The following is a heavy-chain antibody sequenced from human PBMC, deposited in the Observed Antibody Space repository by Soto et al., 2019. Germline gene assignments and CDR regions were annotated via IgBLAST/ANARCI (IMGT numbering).Heavy chain of an antibody. CDR3: ARDSSGWYARCVSFFYY. Sequence: QVPLVGSGGGVVQPGRSLRLPCAASGFTFSSYAMHWVRQAPGKGLEWVAVISYDGSNKYYADSVKGRVTISRDNSKNTLYLQMNILRAEDTAVYYCARDSSGWYARCVSFFYYWGQGTLVTVSS. J-gene: IGHJ4*02. V-gene: IGHV3-30-3*01. CDR2: ISYDGSNK. CDR1: GFTFSSYA. D-gene: IGHD6-19*01.